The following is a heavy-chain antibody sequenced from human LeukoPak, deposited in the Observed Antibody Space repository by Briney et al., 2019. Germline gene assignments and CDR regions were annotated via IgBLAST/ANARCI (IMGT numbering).Heavy chain of an antibody. J-gene: IGHJ4*02. V-gene: IGHV3-23*01. Sequence: GSLRLSCAASGFTFSSYAMSWVRQAPGKGLEWVSAISGSGSSIFYADSVKGRFTISRDNAKNSVFLQMNSLRAEDTAVYYCARDIWLGPSVEYWGQGTLVTVSS. D-gene: IGHD6-19*01. CDR3: ARDIWLGPSVEY. CDR1: GFTFSSYA. CDR2: ISGSGSSI.